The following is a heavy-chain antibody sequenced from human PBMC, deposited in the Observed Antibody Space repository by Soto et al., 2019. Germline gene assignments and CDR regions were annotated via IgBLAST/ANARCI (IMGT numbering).Heavy chain of an antibody. CDR1: GDSISSVNW. V-gene: IGHV4-4*02. CDR2: IYHTGIT. D-gene: IGHD4-17*01. CDR3: ARQRTTVVTQAYFDH. J-gene: IGHJ4*02. Sequence: SETLSLTCAVSGDSISSVNWWSWVRQSPGQGLEWIGDIYHTGITNYNPSLQSRVTMSVDTSKNQFSLTLNSVTAADAAVYYCARQRTTVVTQAYFDHWGQGTLVTVSS.